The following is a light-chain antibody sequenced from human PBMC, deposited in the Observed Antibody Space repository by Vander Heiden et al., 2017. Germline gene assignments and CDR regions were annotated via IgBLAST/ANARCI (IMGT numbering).Light chain of an antibody. V-gene: IGKV2-28*01. Sequence: DIVMTQSPLSLPVTPGEPASISCRSSQSLLHSNGYNYLDWYLQKPGQSPQLLSYLGSNRASGVPDRFSGSGSGTDFTLKSSRVEAEDVGVYYCMQALQTPRYTFGQGTKLEIK. CDR1: QSLLHSNGYNY. CDR3: MQALQTPRYT. CDR2: LGS. J-gene: IGKJ2*01.